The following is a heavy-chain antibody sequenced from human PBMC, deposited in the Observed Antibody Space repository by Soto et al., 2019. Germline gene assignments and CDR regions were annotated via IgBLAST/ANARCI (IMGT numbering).Heavy chain of an antibody. CDR1: GASIRTSY. CDR2: IYHSGTT. V-gene: IGHV4-59*08. J-gene: IGHJ5*02. CDR3: ARLPAVSGSLAWFEP. D-gene: IGHD3-10*01. Sequence: SETLSLTCTVSGASIRTSYWTWIRQPPGKGLEWIAYIYHSGTTNYNPSLKSRATISADTSKNQLSLKLNSVTAADTAVYYCARLPAVSGSLAWFEPWGQGTLVTVSS.